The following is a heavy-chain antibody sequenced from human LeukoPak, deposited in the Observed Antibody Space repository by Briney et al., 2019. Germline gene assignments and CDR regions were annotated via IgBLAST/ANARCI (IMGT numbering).Heavy chain of an antibody. CDR1: GFTFDDYA. Sequence: SGGSLRLSCAASGFTFDDYAMHWVRQAPGKGLEWVSGISWNSGSIGHADSVKGRFTISRDNAKNSLYLQMNSLRAEDTALYYCAKEQEHSYGQNRAYYFDYWGQGTLVTVSS. J-gene: IGHJ4*02. V-gene: IGHV3-9*01. CDR3: AKEQEHSYGQNRAYYFDY. CDR2: ISWNSGSI. D-gene: IGHD5-18*01.